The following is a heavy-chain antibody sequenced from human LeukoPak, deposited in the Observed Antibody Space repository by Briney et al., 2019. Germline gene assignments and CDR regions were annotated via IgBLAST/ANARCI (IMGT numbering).Heavy chain of an antibody. V-gene: IGHV3-23*01. D-gene: IGHD3-9*01. Sequence: GASLRLSCVASGFTFSNCAMSWVRQAPGKGLEWVSAITGSGTNTYYADSVKGRFTISRDNSKNTVFLQINSLRHEDTAIYYCVIWGDYDVLTGYYVPDYWGQGTLVTVSS. J-gene: IGHJ4*02. CDR1: GFTFSNCA. CDR3: VIWGDYDVLTGYYVPDY. CDR2: ITGSGTNT.